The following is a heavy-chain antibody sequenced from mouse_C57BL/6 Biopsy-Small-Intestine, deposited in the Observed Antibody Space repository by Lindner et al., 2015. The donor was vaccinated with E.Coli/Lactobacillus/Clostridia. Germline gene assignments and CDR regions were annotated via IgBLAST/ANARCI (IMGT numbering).Heavy chain of an antibody. D-gene: IGHD2-1*01. CDR2: IYPGDGDT. V-gene: IGHV1-80*01. CDR3: ARGEGNWAMDY. Sequence: VQLQESGAELVKPGASVKISCKASGYAFSSYWMNWVKQRPGKGLEWIGQIYPGDGDTNYNGKFKGKATLTADKSSSTAYMQLSSLTSEDSAVYFCARGEGNWAMDYWGQGTSVTVSS. CDR1: GYAFSSYW. J-gene: IGHJ4*01.